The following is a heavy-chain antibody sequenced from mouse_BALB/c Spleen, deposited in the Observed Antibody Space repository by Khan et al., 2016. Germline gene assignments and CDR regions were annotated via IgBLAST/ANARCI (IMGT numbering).Heavy chain of an antibody. V-gene: IGHV1-54*01. CDR1: GYAFTNYL. Sequence: QVQLQQSGAELVRPGTSVKVSCKASGYAFTNYLIEWVKQRPGQGLEWIGVINPGSGGTNYNEKFKGKATLTADKSSSTAYMQLSSLTSDDSAVYFCARVVTTVPYWYFEVGGAGTTVTVSS. CDR3: ARVVTTVPYWYFEV. D-gene: IGHD1-1*01. CDR2: INPGSGGT. J-gene: IGHJ1*01.